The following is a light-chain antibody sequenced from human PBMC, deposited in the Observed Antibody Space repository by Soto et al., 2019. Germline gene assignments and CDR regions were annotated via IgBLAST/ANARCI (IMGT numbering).Light chain of an antibody. CDR1: QSISSNN. Sequence: EIVLTQSPGTLSLSPGERATLSCRASQSISSNNLAWYQQKPGQTPSLLIYGISNRATAIADRLSGSGSGTDFNLSISRVEPEDFAVYYCQQYSTLVPWTFGQGTKVEIK. V-gene: IGKV3-20*01. CDR2: GIS. CDR3: QQYSTLVPWT. J-gene: IGKJ1*01.